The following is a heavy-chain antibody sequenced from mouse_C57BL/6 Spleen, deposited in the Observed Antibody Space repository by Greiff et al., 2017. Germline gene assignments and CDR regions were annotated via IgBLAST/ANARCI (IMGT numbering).Heavy chain of an antibody. CDR3: AREETYYGSSCYYAMDY. J-gene: IGHJ4*01. CDR2: INPSSGYT. Sequence: VQLQPSGAELAKPGASVKLSCKASGYTFTSYWMHWVKQRPGQGLEWIGYINPSSGYTKYNQKFKDKATLTADKSSSTAYMPLSSLTYEDSAVYYGAREETYYGSSCYYAMDYWGQGTSVTVSS. CDR1: GYTFTSYW. V-gene: IGHV1-7*01. D-gene: IGHD1-1*01.